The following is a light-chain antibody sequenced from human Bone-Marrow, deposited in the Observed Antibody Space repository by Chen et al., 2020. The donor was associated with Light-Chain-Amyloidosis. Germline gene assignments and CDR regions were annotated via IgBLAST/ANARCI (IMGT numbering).Light chain of an antibody. CDR1: QGIVSW. V-gene: IGKV1-12*02. Sequence: DLQMTQSPSSVAASVGDRVTITCRASQGIVSWLAWYQQKPGKASKLLIFAASNLQSGVPSRFSGSESGTDFTLTISSLQPDDFATYYCQQANSFPSLTFGGGTIVEMK. CDR3: QQANSFPSLT. J-gene: IGKJ4*01. CDR2: AAS.